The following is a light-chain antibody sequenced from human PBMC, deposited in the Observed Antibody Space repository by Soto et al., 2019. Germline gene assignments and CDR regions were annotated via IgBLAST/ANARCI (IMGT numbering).Light chain of an antibody. V-gene: IGKV3-20*01. CDR3: QQYGSSRT. J-gene: IGKJ1*01. CDR2: TAS. Sequence: EIVLTQSPGTLSLSPGERATLSCRASQSVRNNYLAWYQQKPGQAPRLLISTASTRATGIPDRFNGSGSGTDFTLTISRLEPADFAVYYCQQYGSSRTFGQGTKVDIK. CDR1: QSVRNNY.